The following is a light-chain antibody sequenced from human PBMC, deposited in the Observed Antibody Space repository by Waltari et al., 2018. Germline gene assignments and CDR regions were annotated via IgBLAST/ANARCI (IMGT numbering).Light chain of an antibody. J-gene: IGLJ3*02. Sequence: QSVLTQPPSASGPPGPRVTISCSGSSSNIGSHYVYWYQQLPGTAPNLLIYRNNQRPSGVPDRFSGSKSGTSASLAISGLRSEDEADYYCAAWDDSLSGPVFGGGTKLTVL. V-gene: IGLV1-47*01. CDR1: SSNIGSHY. CDR3: AAWDDSLSGPV. CDR2: RNN.